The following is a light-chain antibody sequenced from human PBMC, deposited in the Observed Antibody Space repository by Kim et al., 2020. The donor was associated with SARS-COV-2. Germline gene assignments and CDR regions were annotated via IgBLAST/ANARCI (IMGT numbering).Light chain of an antibody. CDR2: YES. J-gene: IGLJ3*02. CDR1: NIGSKS. CDR3: QVWDSSSDHWV. Sequence: SYELTQPPSVSVAPGKTARITCGGNNIGSKSVHWYQQKPGQAPVLVIYYESDRPSGIPERFSGSNSGNTATLTISRVEAGDEADYYCQVWDSSSDHWVFGGGTKLTV. V-gene: IGLV3-21*04.